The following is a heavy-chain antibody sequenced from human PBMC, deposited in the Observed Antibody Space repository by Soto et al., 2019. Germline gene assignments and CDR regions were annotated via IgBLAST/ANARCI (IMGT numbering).Heavy chain of an antibody. CDR2: VWYDGTNK. Sequence: GGSLRLSCAASGFSLSSYAMHWVRQAPGKGLEWVAVVWYDGTNKYYADSVKGRFTISRDNSKNTLYLQMDSLRAEDTAVYYCARYDVVPFDYWGQGTLVTVSS. CDR3: ARYDVVPFDY. J-gene: IGHJ4*02. V-gene: IGHV3-33*01. CDR1: GFSLSSYA. D-gene: IGHD2-21*01.